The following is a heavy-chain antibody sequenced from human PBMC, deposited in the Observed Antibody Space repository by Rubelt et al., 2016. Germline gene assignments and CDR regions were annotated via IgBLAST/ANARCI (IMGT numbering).Heavy chain of an antibody. CDR3: ARGTTVTTLDY. J-gene: IGHJ4*02. CDR2: IWYDGSNK. CDR1: GFTFSDYY. V-gene: IGHV3-33*08. D-gene: IGHD4-17*01. Sequence: QVQLVESGGGLVKPGGSLRLSCAASGFTFSDYYMSWIRQAPGKGLEWVAVIWYDGSNKYYADSVKGRFTISRDNSKNTLYLQMNSLRAEDTAVYYCARGTTVTTLDYWGQGTLVTVSS.